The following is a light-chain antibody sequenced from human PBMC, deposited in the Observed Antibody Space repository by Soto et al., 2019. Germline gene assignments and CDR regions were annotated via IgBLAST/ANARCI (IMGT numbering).Light chain of an antibody. CDR3: QQRHMWPIT. CDR2: DAY. J-gene: IGKJ5*01. CDR1: QSFRGL. Sequence: EVVLTQCPVTLSLSPGERATLSERAIQSFRGLLAGYQQKPGQANRLLIYDAYNRATGIPPRFSGIGSGTDFTLTISSLEPEDSAVYYCQQRHMWPITFGQGTRLENK. V-gene: IGKV3-11*01.